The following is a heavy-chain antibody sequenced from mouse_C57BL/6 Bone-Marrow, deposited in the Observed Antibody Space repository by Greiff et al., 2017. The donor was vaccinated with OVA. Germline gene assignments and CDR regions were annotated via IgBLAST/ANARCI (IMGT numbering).Heavy chain of an antibody. J-gene: IGHJ4*01. CDR3: ARVRGLRKDY. CDR2: ISYDGSN. CDR1: GYSITSGYY. V-gene: IGHV3-6*01. D-gene: IGHD2-4*01. Sequence: DVKLQESGPGLVKPSQSLSLTCSVTGYSITSGYYWNWIRQFPGNKLEWMGYISYDGSNNYNPSLKNRISITRDTSKNQFFLKLNSVTTEDTATYYCARVRGLRKDYWGQGTSVTVSS.